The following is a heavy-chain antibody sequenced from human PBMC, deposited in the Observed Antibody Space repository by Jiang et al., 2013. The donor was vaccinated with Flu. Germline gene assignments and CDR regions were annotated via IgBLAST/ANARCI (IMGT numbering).Heavy chain of an antibody. D-gene: IGHD6-19*01. CDR3: ARGKLGIAVAGTWGNWFDP. CDR1: GGSFSGYY. V-gene: IGHV4-34*01. CDR2: INHSGST. J-gene: IGHJ5*02. Sequence: KPSETLSLTCAVYGGSFSGYYWSWIRQPPGKGLEWIGEINHSGSTNYNPSLKSRVTISVDTSKNQFSLKLSSVTAADTAVYYCARGKLGIAVAGTWGNWFDPWGQGTLVTVSS.